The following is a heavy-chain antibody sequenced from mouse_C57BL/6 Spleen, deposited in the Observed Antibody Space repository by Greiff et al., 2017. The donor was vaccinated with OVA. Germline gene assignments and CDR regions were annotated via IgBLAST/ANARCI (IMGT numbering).Heavy chain of an antibody. CDR3: AREQGGYFGY. V-gene: IGHV3-6*01. J-gene: IGHJ2*01. CDR1: GYSITSGYY. Sequence: DVQLQESGPGLVKPSQSLSLTCSVTGYSITSGYYWNWMRQFPGNKLEWMSNISYDGSNNYNPPLKNQITITGDTSTNQFFLKFNTVTTEETSTYYCAREQGGYFGYWGQGTTLTVSS. CDR2: ISYDGSN.